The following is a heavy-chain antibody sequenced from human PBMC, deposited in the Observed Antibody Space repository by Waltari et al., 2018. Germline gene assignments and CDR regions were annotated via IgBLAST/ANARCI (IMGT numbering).Heavy chain of an antibody. Sequence: QVQLQQWGAGLLKPSETLSLTCAVYGGSFSGYYWSWIRQPPGKGLEWIGEINHSGSTNYNPSLKSRVTISVDTSKNQFSLKLSSVTAADTAVYYCAKDLNMITFGGVIVNDAFDIWGQGTMVTVSS. V-gene: IGHV4-34*01. CDR1: GGSFSGYY. CDR2: INHSGST. D-gene: IGHD3-16*02. CDR3: AKDLNMITFGGVIVNDAFDI. J-gene: IGHJ3*02.